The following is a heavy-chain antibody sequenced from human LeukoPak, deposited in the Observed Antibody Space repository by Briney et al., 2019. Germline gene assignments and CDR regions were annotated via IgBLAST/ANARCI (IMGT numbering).Heavy chain of an antibody. CDR3: APEGDGYILFDY. CDR2: ISYDGSNK. Sequence: GGSLRLSCAAPGFTFSSYGMHWVRQAPGHGLEWVAVISYDGSNKYYADSVKGRFTISRDNSKNTLYLQMNSLRVEDTAVYYCAPEGDGYILFDYWGQGTLVTVSS. CDR1: GFTFSSYG. J-gene: IGHJ4*02. D-gene: IGHD5-24*01. V-gene: IGHV3-30*03.